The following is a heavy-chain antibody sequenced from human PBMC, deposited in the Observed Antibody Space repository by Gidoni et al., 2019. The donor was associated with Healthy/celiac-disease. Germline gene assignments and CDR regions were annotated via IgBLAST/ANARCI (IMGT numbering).Heavy chain of an antibody. CDR3: ARDFSPLQYSGSYGAFDI. J-gene: IGHJ3*02. Sequence: QVQLVQSGAEVKKPGASVKVSCKASGYTFTSYGIRWVRQAPGQGLEWMGVISAYNGNTNYAQKLQGRVTMTTDTSTSKAYMELRSLRADDTAVYYCARDFSPLQYSGSYGAFDIWGQGTMVTVAS. CDR2: ISAYNGNT. D-gene: IGHD1-26*01. V-gene: IGHV1-18*01. CDR1: GYTFTSYG.